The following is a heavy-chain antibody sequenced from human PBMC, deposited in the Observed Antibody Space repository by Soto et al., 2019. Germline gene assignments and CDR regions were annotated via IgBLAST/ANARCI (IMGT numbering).Heavy chain of an antibody. Sequence: EVQLVESGGGLVKPGGSLRLSCAASGLTVSNVYMTWVRQAPGKGLEWVSVISSGGNTYYADSVKGRFTISRDNSKNTLYFEMNSRGAGDTAVYYCARDTLGGAYDFCHGGQGTLVTVSS. D-gene: IGHD3-3*01. CDR3: ARDTLGGAYDFCH. CDR2: ISSGGNT. J-gene: IGHJ4*02. CDR1: GLTVSNVY. V-gene: IGHV3-66*01.